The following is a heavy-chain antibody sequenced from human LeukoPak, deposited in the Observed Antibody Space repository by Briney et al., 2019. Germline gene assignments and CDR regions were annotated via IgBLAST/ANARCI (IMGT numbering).Heavy chain of an antibody. D-gene: IGHD1-26*01. CDR2: INHSGST. J-gene: IGHJ4*02. CDR1: GGSFSGYY. V-gene: IGHV4-34*01. Sequence: SETLSLTCAVYGGSFSGYYWSWIRQPPGKGLEWIGEINHSGSTNYNPSLKSQVTISVDTSKNQFSLKLSSVTAADTAVYYCARGRWALIVGATHFDYWGQGTLVTVSS. CDR3: ARGRWALIVGATHFDY.